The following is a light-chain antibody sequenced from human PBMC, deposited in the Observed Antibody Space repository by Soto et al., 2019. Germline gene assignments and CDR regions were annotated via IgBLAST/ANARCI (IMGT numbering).Light chain of an antibody. Sequence: EIVLTQSPATLSLSPGERATLSCRASQSVSSYLAWYQQKPGQAPRLLIHGATTRATVIPARFSGSGSGTEFTLNNSSLQSEAFVVYYCQQYNNWPRTFGQGTKVESK. V-gene: IGKV3-15*01. CDR1: QSVSSY. CDR3: QQYNNWPRT. CDR2: GAT. J-gene: IGKJ1*01.